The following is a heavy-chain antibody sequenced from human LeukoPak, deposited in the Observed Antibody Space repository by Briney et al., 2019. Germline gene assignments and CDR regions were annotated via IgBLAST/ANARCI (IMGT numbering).Heavy chain of an antibody. CDR3: ATVGSVGNCNSASCSFDY. J-gene: IGHJ4*02. D-gene: IGHD2/OR15-2a*01. V-gene: IGHV3-33*01. CDR1: GLPFSIYG. CDR2: IWSDGITK. Sequence: HPGRSLSLPCGASGLPFSIYGMNWVRQAPGKGLEWVAVIWSDGITKYYADSVRGRCTISRDNSKNTLYLQIDSLRAEDTAVYYCATVGSVGNCNSASCSFDYWGQGTLVTVPS.